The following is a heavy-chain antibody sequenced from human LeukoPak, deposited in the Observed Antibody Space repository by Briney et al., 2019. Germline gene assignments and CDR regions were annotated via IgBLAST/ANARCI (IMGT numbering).Heavy chain of an antibody. V-gene: IGHV1-69*04. J-gene: IGHJ5*02. CDR1: GGTFSSYA. Sequence: ASVKVSCKASGGTFSSYAISWVPQAPGQGLEWMGRIIPILGIANYAQKFQGRVTITADKSTSTAYMELSSLRSEDTAVYYCARAPRSVAAAGTVWFDPWGQGTLVTASS. CDR3: ARAPRSVAAAGTVWFDP. CDR2: IIPILGIA. D-gene: IGHD6-13*01.